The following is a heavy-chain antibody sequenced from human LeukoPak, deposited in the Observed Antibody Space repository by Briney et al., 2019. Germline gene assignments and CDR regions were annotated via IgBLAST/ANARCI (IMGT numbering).Heavy chain of an antibody. D-gene: IGHD2-15*01. V-gene: IGHV3-7*03. Sequence: GGSLRLSCAASGFTFSSYAMSWVRQTPGKGLEWVANIKQDGSEEYYVDSVKGRFTISRDNAKNSLYLQMNSLRAEDTAVYYCARPLGYCSGGSCYPFDSWGQGTLVTVSS. J-gene: IGHJ4*02. CDR2: IKQDGSEE. CDR3: ARPLGYCSGGSCYPFDS. CDR1: GFTFSSYA.